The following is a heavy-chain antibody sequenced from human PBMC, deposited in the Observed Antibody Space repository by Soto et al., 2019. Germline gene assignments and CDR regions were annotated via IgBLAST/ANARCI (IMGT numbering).Heavy chain of an antibody. CDR1: GYIFTTYW. J-gene: IGHJ4*02. D-gene: IGHD1-26*01. V-gene: IGHV5-51*01. CDR3: ARQESGTARPDY. CDR2: IYPTDSDV. Sequence: EVHLVQSGAEVKKPGESLKISCKASGYIFTTYWIGWVRQMPRKGLEWMGIIYPTDSDVRYSPSFEGQVTMSADKSINTAYLQWSSLKASDSAMYYCARQESGTARPDYWGQGTLVTVSS.